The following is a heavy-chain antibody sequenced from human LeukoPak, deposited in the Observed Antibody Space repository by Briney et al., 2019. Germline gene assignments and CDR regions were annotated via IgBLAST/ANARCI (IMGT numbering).Heavy chain of an antibody. V-gene: IGHV3-9*03. CDR1: GFTLDDYA. D-gene: IGHD3-22*01. J-gene: IGHJ4*02. CDR3: AKDGTRYDSSGYYSHLDY. Sequence: GRSLRLSCAASGFTLDDYAMHWVRQAPGKGLEWVSGISWNSGSIGYADSVKGRFTISRDNAKNSLYLQMNSLRAEDMALYYCAKDGTRYDSSGYYSHLDYWGQGRLVTVSS. CDR2: ISWNSGSI.